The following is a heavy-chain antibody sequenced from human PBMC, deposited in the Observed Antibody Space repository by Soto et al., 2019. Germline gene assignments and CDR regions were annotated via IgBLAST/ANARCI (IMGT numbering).Heavy chain of an antibody. Sequence: QLQLQESGSGLVKPSQTLSLTCAVSGGSISSGGYSWSWIRQPPGKGLEWIGYIYHSGSTYYNPSLKRRVTISVYGAKNQFSLKLSSVTAADTAVYYCARAAPPGVSWFDPWGQGTLVTVSS. CDR2: IYHSGST. D-gene: IGHD3-10*01. J-gene: IGHJ5*02. CDR3: ARAAPPGVSWFDP. V-gene: IGHV4-30-2*01. CDR1: GGSISSGGYS.